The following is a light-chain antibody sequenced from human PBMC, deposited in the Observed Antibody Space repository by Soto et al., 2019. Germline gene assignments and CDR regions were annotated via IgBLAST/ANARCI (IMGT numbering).Light chain of an antibody. J-gene: IGKJ4*01. CDR3: QQYDDWLRLT. CDR2: HAS. Sequence: PGERVTLSCRASQSVSSSYLTWYQQKPGQAPRLLIYHASARATGIPARFSGSGSGTEFTLTISGLQSEDFAVYFCQQYDDWLRLTFGGGTKVDIK. CDR1: QSVSSSY. V-gene: IGKV3-15*01.